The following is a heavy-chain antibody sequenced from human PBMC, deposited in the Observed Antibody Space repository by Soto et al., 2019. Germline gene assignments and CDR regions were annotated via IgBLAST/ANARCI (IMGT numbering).Heavy chain of an antibody. V-gene: IGHV4-34*01. CDR3: ARAGCSGGSCRYYYYMDV. D-gene: IGHD2-15*01. J-gene: IGHJ6*03. CDR2: INNSGST. CDR1: GGSFSGYY. Sequence: QVQLQQWGAGLLKPSETLSLTCAVYGGSFSGYYWSWIRQPPGKGLEWIGEINNSGSTKYNPSLKSRVTISVDTSKNQFSLKLSSVTAADTAVYYCARAGCSGGSCRYYYYMDVWGKGTTVTVSS.